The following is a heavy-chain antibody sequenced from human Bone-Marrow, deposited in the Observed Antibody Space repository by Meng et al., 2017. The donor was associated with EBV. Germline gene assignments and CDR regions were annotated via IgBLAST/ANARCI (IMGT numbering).Heavy chain of an antibody. CDR2: ISTYTGNT. Sequence: VQLLQSGAEVQKPGASVKVSCKTSGYPFTSYSIIWVRHAPGQGPEWMGWISTYTGNTDFAQRLQGRVSMTTDTSTSTAYMELRRLRSNDTAVYYCARVDDYGDYRGSKTLDYWGQGTLVTVSS. D-gene: IGHD4-17*01. CDR1: GYPFTSYS. CDR3: ARVDDYGDYRGSKTLDY. V-gene: IGHV1-18*04. J-gene: IGHJ4*02.